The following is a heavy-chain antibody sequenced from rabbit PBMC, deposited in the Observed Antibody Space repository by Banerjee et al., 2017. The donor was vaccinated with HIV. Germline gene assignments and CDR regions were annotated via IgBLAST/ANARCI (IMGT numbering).Heavy chain of an antibody. CDR2: INTGSGGT. CDR1: GFSFSSGYD. V-gene: IGHV1S40*01. D-gene: IGHD4-1*01. J-gene: IGHJ4*01. Sequence: PLKESGGGLVTPGASLTLTCTASGFSFSSGYDMCWVRQAPGKGLEWIACINTGSGGTYYASGAKGPFTISKTSSTTVTLQMTSRTAADTASDFCARGGGSIDWGHDLWGPGTLVTVS. CDR3: ARGGGSIDWGHDL.